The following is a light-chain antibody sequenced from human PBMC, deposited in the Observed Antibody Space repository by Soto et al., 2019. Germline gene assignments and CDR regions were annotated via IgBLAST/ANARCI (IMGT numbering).Light chain of an antibody. Sequence: QSVLTQPASVSGSLGQAITLSCTGTSSDVGGYNHVSWYQQHPGKAPKLMIYEVSNRPSGVPDRFSGSKSGTSASLAISGLRSEDEADYYCAAWVDSLSAYVFGPGTKV. J-gene: IGLJ1*01. CDR3: AAWVDSLSAYV. CDR2: EVS. V-gene: IGLV2-14*01. CDR1: SSDVGGYNH.